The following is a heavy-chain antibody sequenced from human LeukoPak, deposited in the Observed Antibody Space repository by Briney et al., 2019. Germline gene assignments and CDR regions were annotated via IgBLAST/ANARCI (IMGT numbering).Heavy chain of an antibody. J-gene: IGHJ1*01. Sequence: SETLSLTCAVYGGSFSGYYWSWIRQPSGKGLEWIGEINHNGSSNYNPSLKSRVTISVDTSKNQFSLKRISSNDADTDVYYCARGEDGDYYFQHWGQGTLVTVSS. V-gene: IGHV4-34*01. CDR3: ARGEDGDYYFQH. D-gene: IGHD4-17*01. CDR1: GGSFSGYY. CDR2: INHNGSS.